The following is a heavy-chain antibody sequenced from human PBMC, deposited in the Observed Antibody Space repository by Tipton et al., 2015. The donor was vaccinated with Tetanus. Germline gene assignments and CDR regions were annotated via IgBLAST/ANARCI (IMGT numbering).Heavy chain of an antibody. V-gene: IGHV1-69*01. CDR3: ARDRASYRYSSSSWDS. Sequence: QVQLVQSGAEVKKPGSSVKVSCKASGGTFTNYALSRVRQGPGQGLEWMGGIIPLYGTGNHAQKFEGRVTISADESTRTVYMEVSRLRHDDTAVYYCARDRASYRYSSSSWDSWGQGTLVSVSS. CDR1: GGTFTNYA. D-gene: IGHD6-6*01. J-gene: IGHJ4*02. CDR2: IIPLYGTG.